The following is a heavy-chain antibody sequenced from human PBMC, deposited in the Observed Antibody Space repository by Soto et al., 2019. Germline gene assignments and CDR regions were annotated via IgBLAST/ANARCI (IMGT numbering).Heavy chain of an antibody. J-gene: IGHJ3*02. CDR3: ARTWNFKGAFDI. Sequence: ASVKVSCKASGYTFTSYAMHWVRQAPGQRLEWMGWINAGNGNTKYSQKFQGRVTITRDTSASTAYMELSSLRSEDTAVYYCARTWNFKGAFDIWGQGTMVTVSS. V-gene: IGHV1-3*01. CDR2: INAGNGNT. CDR1: GYTFTSYA. D-gene: IGHD1-7*01.